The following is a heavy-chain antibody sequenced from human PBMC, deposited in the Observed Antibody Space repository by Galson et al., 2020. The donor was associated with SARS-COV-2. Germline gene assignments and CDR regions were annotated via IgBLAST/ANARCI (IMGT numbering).Heavy chain of an antibody. V-gene: IGHV3-23*01. J-gene: IGHJ4*02. CDR1: GFTFSSYA. CDR2: ISGSGGST. Sequence: GGSLRLSCAASGFTFSSYAMSWVRQAPGKGLEWVSAISGSGGSTYYADSVKGRFTISRDNSKNTLYLQMNSLRAEDTAVYYCVAVWFGGLKANDDYWGQGTLVTVSS. CDR3: VAVWFGGLKANDDY. D-gene: IGHD3-10*01.